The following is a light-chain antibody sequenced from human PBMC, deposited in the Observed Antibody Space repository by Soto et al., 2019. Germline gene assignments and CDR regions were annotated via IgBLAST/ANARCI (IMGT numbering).Light chain of an antibody. CDR3: ATWDDSLSNDV. CDR1: SSNIGNNF. Sequence: QSVLTQPPSASGTPGQRVTISCSGSSSNIGNNFVYWYQHLPGTAPKLLIYRNNQRPSGVPDRFSGSKSDTSASLAISGLRSDDEADYYCATWDDSLSNDVFGTGTKVTVL. V-gene: IGLV1-47*01. J-gene: IGLJ1*01. CDR2: RNN.